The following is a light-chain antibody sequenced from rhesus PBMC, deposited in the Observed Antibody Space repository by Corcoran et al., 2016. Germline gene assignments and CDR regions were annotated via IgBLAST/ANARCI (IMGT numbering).Light chain of an antibody. Sequence: DIQMTQSPSSLSASVGDTVTITCRASQSINSWLAWYQQSPGKAPKLLIYEASTLESGVSSRFSGGGSGTDFTLTSSSLQSEDCATYYCQQYNSSPLTFGGGTKV. CDR3: QQYNSSPLT. CDR1: QSINSW. CDR2: EAS. J-gene: IGKJ4*01. V-gene: IGKV1-22*01.